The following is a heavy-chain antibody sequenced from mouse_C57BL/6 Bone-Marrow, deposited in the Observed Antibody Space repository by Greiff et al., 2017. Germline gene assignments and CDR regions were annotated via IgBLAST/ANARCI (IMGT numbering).Heavy chain of an antibody. D-gene: IGHD3-2*02. V-gene: IGHV5-6*01. J-gene: IGHJ3*01. CDR1: GFTFSSYG. Sequence: EVKLMESGGDLVKPGGSLKLSCAASGFTFSSYGMSWVRQTPDKRLEWVATISSGGSYTYYPDSVKGRFTFSRDNAKNTLYLQMSSLKSEDTAMYYCASDFSGAGFAYWGQGTLGTVSA. CDR2: ISSGGSYT. CDR3: ASDFSGAGFAY.